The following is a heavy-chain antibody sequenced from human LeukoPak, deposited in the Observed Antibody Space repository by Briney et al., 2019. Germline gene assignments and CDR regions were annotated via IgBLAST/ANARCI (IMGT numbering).Heavy chain of an antibody. CDR2: IYTSGST. J-gene: IGHJ4*02. Sequence: PSETLSLTCTVSGVPISNYFWICLRQPAGKALEWIGRIYTSGSTDYNPSLKSRLPITVDTYKNQFPLQLNSVPAADAAVYYCARGHRNSDWYSIDYWGQGTLATVSS. V-gene: IGHV4-4*07. D-gene: IGHD6-19*01. CDR1: GVPISNYF. CDR3: ARGHRNSDWYSIDY.